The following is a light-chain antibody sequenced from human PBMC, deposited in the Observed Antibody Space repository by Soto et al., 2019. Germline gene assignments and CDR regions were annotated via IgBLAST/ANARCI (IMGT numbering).Light chain of an antibody. CDR1: SSDVGGYKY. Sequence: QSVLTQPASMSGSPGQSITISCSGTSSDVGGYKYVSWYQLHPGKAPKLMIYDVSKRPSGVPDRFSGSKSGNTASLTISGLQAEDEADYYCCSYAGSYTLVFGGGTKVTVL. V-gene: IGLV2-11*01. CDR2: DVS. J-gene: IGLJ3*02. CDR3: CSYAGSYTLV.